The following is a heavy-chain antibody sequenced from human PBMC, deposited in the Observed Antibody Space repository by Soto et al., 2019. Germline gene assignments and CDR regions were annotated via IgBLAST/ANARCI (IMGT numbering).Heavy chain of an antibody. CDR1: GFTVRSND. CDR2: IYSGGGT. D-gene: IGHD6-6*01. V-gene: IGHV3-53*01. Sequence: ESGGGLIQPGGSLRLSCAASGFTVRSNDMTWVRQAPGKGLEWVSIIYSGGGTYYADSVKGRFTISRDNSKNTLYLQMHSLRAEDTAVYYCARQSSTSYYFYYGMDVWGQGTTVTVSS. J-gene: IGHJ6*02. CDR3: ARQSSTSYYFYYGMDV.